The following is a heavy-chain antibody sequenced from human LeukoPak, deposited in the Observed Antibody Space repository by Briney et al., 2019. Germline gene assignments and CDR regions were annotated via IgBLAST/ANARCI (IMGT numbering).Heavy chain of an antibody. J-gene: IGHJ4*02. CDR3: AKAGYDFWSGPAHYFDY. D-gene: IGHD3-3*01. CDR1: GFTFDDYG. V-gene: IGHV3-20*04. CDR2: INWNGGST. Sequence: GGSLRLSCAASGFTFDDYGMSWVRQAPGKGLEWVSGINWNGGSTGYADSVKGRFTISRDNSKNTLYLQMNSLRAEDTAVYYCAKAGYDFWSGPAHYFDYWGQGTLVTVSS.